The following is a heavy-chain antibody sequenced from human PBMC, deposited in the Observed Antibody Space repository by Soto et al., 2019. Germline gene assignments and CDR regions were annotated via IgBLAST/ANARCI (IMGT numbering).Heavy chain of an antibody. V-gene: IGHV1-69*13. J-gene: IGHJ5*02. CDR2: IIPIFGTA. D-gene: IGHD5-12*01. CDR1: GYTFTSYG. CDR3: ARAPNMGAINWFDP. Sequence: SVKVSCKASGYTFTSYGISWVRQAPGQGLEWMGGIIPIFGTANYAQKFQGRVTITADESTSTAYMELSSLRSEDTAVYYCARAPNMGAINWFDPWGQGTLVTVSS.